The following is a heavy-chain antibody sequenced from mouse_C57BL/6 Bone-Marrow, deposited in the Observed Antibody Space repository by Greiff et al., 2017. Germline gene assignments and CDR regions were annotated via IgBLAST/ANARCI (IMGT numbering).Heavy chain of an antibody. CDR3: TRIAY. CDR1: GFNIKDDY. CDR2: IDPENGDS. J-gene: IGHJ3*01. V-gene: IGHV14-4*01. Sequence: VQLKESGAELVRPGASVKLSCTASGFNIKDDYMHWVKQRPEQGLEWIGWIDPENGDSEYASKFQGKATITVDTSSNTAYLQLSSLTSEDTAVYYCTRIAYWGQGTLVTVSA.